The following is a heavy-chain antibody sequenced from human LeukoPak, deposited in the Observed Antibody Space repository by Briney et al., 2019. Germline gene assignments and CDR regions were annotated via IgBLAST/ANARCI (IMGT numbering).Heavy chain of an antibody. Sequence: ETGGSLRLSCAASGFTFSSYAMSWVRQAPGKGQEWVSAISGSAYSTYYADSVKGRFTISRDNSKNTLYLQMNSLRAEDTAVYYCAKETVTAPPIDYWGQGTLVTVSS. J-gene: IGHJ4*02. D-gene: IGHD2-21*02. CDR3: AKETVTAPPIDY. CDR1: GFTFSSYA. CDR2: ISGSAYST. V-gene: IGHV3-23*01.